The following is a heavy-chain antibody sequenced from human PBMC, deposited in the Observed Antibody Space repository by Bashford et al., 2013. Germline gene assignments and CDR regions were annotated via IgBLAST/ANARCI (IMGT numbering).Heavy chain of an antibody. CDR2: AYYDGST. Sequence: ETLSLTCTVSGGSINSHNYYWGWIRQSPGKGLGWIGTAYYDGSTYYNPSLKSRVTISLDASRNEFSLRLSSVTAADTALYYCARHVTLREFDYVGPGNPGHRLL. D-gene: IGHD4-17*01. V-gene: IGHV4-39*01. CDR3: ARHVTLREFDY. J-gene: IGHJ4*02. CDR1: GGSINSHNYY.